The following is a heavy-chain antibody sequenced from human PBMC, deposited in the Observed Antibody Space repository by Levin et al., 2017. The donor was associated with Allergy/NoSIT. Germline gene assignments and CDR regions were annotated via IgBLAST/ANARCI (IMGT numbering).Heavy chain of an antibody. D-gene: IGHD6-19*01. CDR2: INWNGGST. Sequence: GGSLRLSCAASGFTFDDYGMSWVRQAPGKGLEWVSGINWNGGSTGYADSVKGRFTISRDNAKNSLYLQMNSLRAEDTALYHCARGFSIAVAGIVADWGQGTLVTVSS. CDR1: GFTFDDYG. V-gene: IGHV3-20*01. CDR3: ARGFSIAVAGIVAD. J-gene: IGHJ4*02.